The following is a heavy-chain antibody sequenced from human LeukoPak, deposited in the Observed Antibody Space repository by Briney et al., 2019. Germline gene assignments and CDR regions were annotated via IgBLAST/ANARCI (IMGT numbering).Heavy chain of an antibody. D-gene: IGHD1-26*01. V-gene: IGHV3-66*01. CDR3: AKRWEPRGYYMDV. CDR1: GFTVSSNY. J-gene: IGHJ6*03. Sequence: GGSLRLSCAASGFTVSSNYMSWVRQAPGKGLEWVSVTYSGGSTYFADSVKGRFNITRDHSKNTLSLQMNSLRAEDTAVYYCAKRWEPRGYYMDVWGKGTTVTVSS. CDR2: TYSGGST.